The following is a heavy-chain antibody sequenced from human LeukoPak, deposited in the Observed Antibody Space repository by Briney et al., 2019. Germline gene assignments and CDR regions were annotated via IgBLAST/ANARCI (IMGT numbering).Heavy chain of an antibody. CDR3: VRGYGSGSLP. CDR2: ISSNGGST. CDR1: GFTFSSYA. Sequence: GGSLRPSCSASGFTFSSYAMHWVRQAPGKGLEYVSAISSNGGSTYYADSVKGRFTISRDNSKNTLYLQMSSLRAEDTTVYYCVRGYGSGSLPWGQGTLVTVSS. J-gene: IGHJ4*02. V-gene: IGHV3-64D*06. D-gene: IGHD3-10*01.